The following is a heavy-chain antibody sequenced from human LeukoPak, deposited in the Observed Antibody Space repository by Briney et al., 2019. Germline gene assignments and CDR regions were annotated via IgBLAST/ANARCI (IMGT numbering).Heavy chain of an antibody. CDR1: GGSISSSGYY. CDR2: IYYSGST. J-gene: IGHJ3*02. CDR3: ARLGIATADDAFDI. V-gene: IGHV4-31*03. Sequence: SETLSLTCTVSGGSISSSGYYWSWIRQHPGKGLEWIGYIYYSGSTYYNPSLKSRVTISVDTSKSQFSLKLSSVTAADTAVYYCARLGIATADDAFDIWGQGTMVTVSS. D-gene: IGHD6-13*01.